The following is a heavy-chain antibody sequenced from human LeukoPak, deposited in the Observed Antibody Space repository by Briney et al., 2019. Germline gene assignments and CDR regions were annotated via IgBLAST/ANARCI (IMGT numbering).Heavy chain of an antibody. D-gene: IGHD6-19*01. CDR3: ARRSGIAVAGT. J-gene: IGHJ5*02. V-gene: IGHV4-34*01. Sequence: PSETLSLTCAVYGVSFSGYYWSWIRQPPGKGLEWIGEINHSGSTNYNPSLKSRVTISVDTSKNQFSLKLSSVTAADTAVYYCARRSGIAVAGTWGQGTLVTVSS. CDR2: INHSGST. CDR1: GVSFSGYY.